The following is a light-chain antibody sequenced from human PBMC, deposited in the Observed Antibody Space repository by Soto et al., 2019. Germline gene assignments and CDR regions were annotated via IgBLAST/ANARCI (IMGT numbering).Light chain of an antibody. CDR3: QQYGSSTRT. CDR1: QSLSGW. Sequence: DIQMTQSPSTLAASVGDRVTITCRASQSLSGWLAWYQQKPGKAPKXXIYYVSSLESGVPSRFSVSGSGTEFTLTISRLETEDFAVYYCQQYGSSTRTFCQGTKVDIK. V-gene: IGKV1-5*01. J-gene: IGKJ1*01. CDR2: YVS.